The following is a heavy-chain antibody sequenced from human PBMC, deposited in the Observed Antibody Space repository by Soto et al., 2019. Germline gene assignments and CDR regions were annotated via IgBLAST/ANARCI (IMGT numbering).Heavy chain of an antibody. CDR1: GLTVSSNY. Sequence: PGGSLRLSCAASGLTVSSNYMNWVRQAPGQGLEWVSLTYTGGETTYADSVKGRFTVSRDNSKNTLYLQMSSLRTEDTAVYYCVRMGQWRVPGDFYYGMDVWGQGTSVTV. CDR2: TYTGGET. CDR3: VRMGQWRVPGDFYYGMDV. V-gene: IGHV3-53*01. D-gene: IGHD6-19*01. J-gene: IGHJ6*02.